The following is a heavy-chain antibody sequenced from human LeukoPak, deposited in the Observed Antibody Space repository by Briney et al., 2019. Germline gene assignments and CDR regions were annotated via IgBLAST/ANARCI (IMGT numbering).Heavy chain of an antibody. CDR3: AKSYNGYESKPDY. D-gene: IGHD5-12*01. V-gene: IGHV3-23*01. CDR2: ISNSGGRT. CDR1: GFSFSNYW. J-gene: IGHJ4*02. Sequence: GGSLRLSCAASGFSFSNYWMTWVRQAPGKGLEWVSSISNSGGRTFYTDSVKGRFTISRDNSKITLYLQMNSLRAEDTAVYYCAKSYNGYESKPDYWGQGTLVTVSS.